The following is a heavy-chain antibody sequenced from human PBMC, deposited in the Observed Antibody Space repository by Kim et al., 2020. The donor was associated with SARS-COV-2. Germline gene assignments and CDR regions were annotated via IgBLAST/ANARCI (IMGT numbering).Heavy chain of an antibody. Sequence: SETLSLTCAVYGGSFSGYYWSWIRQPPGKGLEWIGEINHSGSTNYNPSLKSRVTISVDTSKNQFSLKLSSVTAADTAVYYCARIVAGMGYGMDVWGQGTTVTVSS. J-gene: IGHJ6*02. V-gene: IGHV4-34*01. CDR1: GGSFSGYY. CDR2: INHSGST. D-gene: IGHD6-19*01. CDR3: ARIVAGMGYGMDV.